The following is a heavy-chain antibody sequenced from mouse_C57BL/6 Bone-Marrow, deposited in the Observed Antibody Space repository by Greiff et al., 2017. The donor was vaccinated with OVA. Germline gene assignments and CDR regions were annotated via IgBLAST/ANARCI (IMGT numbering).Heavy chain of an antibody. D-gene: IGHD1-1*01. Sequence: EVQLQQSGPELVKPGASVKISCKASGYSFTGYYMNWVKQSPEKSLEWIGEINPSTGGTTYNQKFKAKATLTVDKSSSTAYMQLKSLTSEDSAVYYCGRRGTTEAMDDWGQGTSVTVSS. CDR3: GRRGTTEAMDD. J-gene: IGHJ4*01. CDR1: GYSFTGYY. V-gene: IGHV1-42*01. CDR2: INPSTGGT.